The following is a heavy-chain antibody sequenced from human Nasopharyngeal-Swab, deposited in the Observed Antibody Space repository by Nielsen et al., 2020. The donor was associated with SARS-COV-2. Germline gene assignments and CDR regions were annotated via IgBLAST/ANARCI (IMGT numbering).Heavy chain of an antibody. CDR2: MNGAGNR. V-gene: IGHV3-43*01. CDR1: GFNFGRFT. Sequence: GGSLRLSCAASGFNFGRFTLHWVRQAPGKGLEWVCLMNGAGNRLYADSVKGRFTISRDNKRSSLYLQMNSLRTEDTALYYCAKEHDSGWPTFDHWGQGTLVTVSS. J-gene: IGHJ4*02. D-gene: IGHD6-19*01. CDR3: AKEHDSGWPTFDH.